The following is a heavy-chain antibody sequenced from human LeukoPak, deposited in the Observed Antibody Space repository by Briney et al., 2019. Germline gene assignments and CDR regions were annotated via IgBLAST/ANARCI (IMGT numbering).Heavy chain of an antibody. CDR1: GGSISSGGYY. V-gene: IGHV4-61*02. CDR2: IYTSGST. D-gene: IGHD1-26*01. Sequence: TLSLTCTVSGGSISSGGYYWSWIRQPAGKGLEWIGRIYTSGSTNYNPSLKSRVTISVDTSKNQFSLKLSSVTAADTAVYYCARHIIVGPTDYFDYWGQGTLVTVSS. J-gene: IGHJ4*02. CDR3: ARHIIVGPTDYFDY.